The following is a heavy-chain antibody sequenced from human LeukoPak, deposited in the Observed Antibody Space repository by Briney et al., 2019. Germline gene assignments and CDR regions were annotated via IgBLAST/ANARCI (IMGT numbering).Heavy chain of an antibody. CDR2: INPNSGGT. D-gene: IGHD1-26*01. CDR1: GYTFTGYY. Sequence: SVKVSCKTSGYTFTGYYMHWVRQAPGQGLEWMGWINPNSGGTNYAQKFQGRVTMTRDTSISTAYMELSRLRSDDTAVYYCARVGGATTFYFDYWGQGTLVTVSS. CDR3: ARVGGATTFYFDY. V-gene: IGHV1-2*02. J-gene: IGHJ4*02.